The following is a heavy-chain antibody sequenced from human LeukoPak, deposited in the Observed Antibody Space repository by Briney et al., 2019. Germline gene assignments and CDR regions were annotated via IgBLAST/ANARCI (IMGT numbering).Heavy chain of an antibody. J-gene: IGHJ4*02. V-gene: IGHV3-30*02. CDR3: TRYGSGSNHKDPFDY. CDR2: IRYDGSDK. CDR1: GFTFSRFG. D-gene: IGHD3-10*01. Sequence: GGSLRLSCATSGFTFSRFGMHWVRQAPGKGLEWVALIRYDGSDKYYSDTVKGRFTISRDNSKNTLYLQMNSLRTEDTAVYYCTRYGSGSNHKDPFDYWGQGTLVTVSS.